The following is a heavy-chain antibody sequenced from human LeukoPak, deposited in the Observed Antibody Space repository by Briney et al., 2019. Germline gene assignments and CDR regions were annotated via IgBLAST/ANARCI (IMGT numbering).Heavy chain of an antibody. CDR1: GGSISSYY. Sequence: SETLSLTCTVSGGSISSYYWSWIRQPPGKGLEWIGYIYYSGSTNYNPSLKSRVTISVGTSKNQFSLKLSSVTAADTAVYYCARAPYYYDSSGYYLRYNWFDPWGQGTLVTVSS. CDR3: ARAPYYYDSSGYYLRYNWFDP. V-gene: IGHV4-59*01. CDR2: IYYSGST. D-gene: IGHD3-22*01. J-gene: IGHJ5*02.